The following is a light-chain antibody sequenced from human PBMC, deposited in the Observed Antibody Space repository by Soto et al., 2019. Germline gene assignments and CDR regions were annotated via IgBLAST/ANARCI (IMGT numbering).Light chain of an antibody. Sequence: QSALTQPASVSGSPGQSITISCTGTSSDVGSYNLVSWYQHHPGKAPKLMIYEGSKRTSGVSNRFSGYKSGKTASLTISGLQAEDEAGYYCCSYAATRTLMVFGGGIKLTVL. J-gene: IGLJ2*01. CDR2: EGS. CDR3: CSYAATRTLMV. CDR1: SSDVGSYNL. V-gene: IGLV2-23*01.